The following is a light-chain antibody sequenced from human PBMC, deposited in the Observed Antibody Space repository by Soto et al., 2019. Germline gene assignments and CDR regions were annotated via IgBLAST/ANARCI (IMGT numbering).Light chain of an antibody. J-gene: IGKJ2*01. CDR2: AAS. Sequence: EIVLTQSPGTLSLSPGERATLSCRASQYMTRTYIAWYQQKPGQAPRLLIYAASTRATGIPDKFSGSGSGTDYSLTITRLEPEDSAVYYCHQYDKAPQTFGQGTKVEIK. CDR3: HQYDKAPQT. V-gene: IGKV3-20*01. CDR1: QYMTRTY.